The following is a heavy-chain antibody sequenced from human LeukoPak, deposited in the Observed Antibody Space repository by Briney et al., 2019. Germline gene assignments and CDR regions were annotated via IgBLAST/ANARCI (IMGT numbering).Heavy chain of an antibody. J-gene: IGHJ5*02. CDR3: AREYT. CDR2: INQDGSDT. V-gene: IGHV3-7*04. D-gene: IGHD1-14*01. CDR1: GFTFSSYW. Sequence: GGSRRLSCGVSGFTFSSYWMSWVRQAPGKGLEWVANINQDGSDTYYLDSVRGRFTISRDNAKNSLYLQMISLRAEDTAVYYCAREYTWGQGTLVTVSS.